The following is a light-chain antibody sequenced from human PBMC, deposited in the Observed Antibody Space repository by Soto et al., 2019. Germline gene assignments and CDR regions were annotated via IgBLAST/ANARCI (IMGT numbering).Light chain of an antibody. Sequence: DIQMTQSPYSLSASVGDRVTITCRASQSISNYLNWYQQKPGKAPRLLIHAASSLQSGVPSTFSGSGSGTDFALIHISIQPLDFAAYYCQPTAVNPRTFAQG. J-gene: IGKJ5*01. V-gene: IGKV1-39*01. CDR3: QPTAVNPRT. CDR2: AAS. CDR1: QSISNY.